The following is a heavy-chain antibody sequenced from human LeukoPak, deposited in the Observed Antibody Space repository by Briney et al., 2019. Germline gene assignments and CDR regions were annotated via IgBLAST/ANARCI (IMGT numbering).Heavy chain of an antibody. V-gene: IGHV3-23*01. J-gene: IGHJ1*01. Sequence: GGSLRHSCPAPRFTFSSSAMSRVPPAPGQGLPRDPPTTGSAGRTHYTDSVKGRFTTSRDNSKNTRYLQTNSLRAEDTAVYYCAKGASSGWYPPSDYFQHWGQGTLVTVSS. D-gene: IGHD6-19*01. CDR1: RFTFSSSA. CDR2: TTGSAGRT. CDR3: AKGASSGWYPPSDYFQH.